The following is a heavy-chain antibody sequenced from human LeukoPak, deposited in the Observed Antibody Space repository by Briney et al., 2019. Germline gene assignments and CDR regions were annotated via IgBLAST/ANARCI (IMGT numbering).Heavy chain of an antibody. CDR2: MNPSGGNT. D-gene: IGHD6-19*01. J-gene: IGHJ4*02. CDR1: GSTFTSCN. V-gene: IGHV1-8*01. CDR3: TRGSSGRRDN. Sequence: ASVKVSCKASGSTFTSCNINWVRQAPGQGLGWMGWMNPSGGNTGYGQSFHGRITMTRDISIGKAYMELSNLTSEDTAIYYCTRGSSGRRDNWGQGTLVTVSA.